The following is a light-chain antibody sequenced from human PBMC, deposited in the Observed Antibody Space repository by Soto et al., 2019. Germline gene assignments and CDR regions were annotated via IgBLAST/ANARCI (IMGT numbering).Light chain of an antibody. CDR3: QQYNNWVT. V-gene: IGKV3D-15*01. CDR1: QSVSSN. Sequence: EIVMTQSPATLSVSPGETATLSCRASQSVSSNLAWYHQKPGQAPRLPSYGASISATGIPARFRGSGSGTEFTLSISGLPADYFAVSYCQQYNNWVTVGGGTKVEIQ. J-gene: IGKJ4*01. CDR2: GAS.